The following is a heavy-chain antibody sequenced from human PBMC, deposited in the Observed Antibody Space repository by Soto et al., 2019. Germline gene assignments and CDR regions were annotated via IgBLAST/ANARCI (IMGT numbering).Heavy chain of an antibody. CDR3: AREGIAPQPGADGFDM. CDR2: IHHTGSA. CDR1: GGSIISGNYS. Sequence: QVRLQESGPGLVKPSQTLSLTCTVSGGSIISGNYSWSWVRQTPGKGLEWIAYIHHTGSAHYNPSLESRVAMSIDTSENQFSLRLTSVTAADTAVYYCAREGIAPQPGADGFDMWGQGKMVTVSS. V-gene: IGHV4-30-4*01. D-gene: IGHD1-26*01. J-gene: IGHJ3*02.